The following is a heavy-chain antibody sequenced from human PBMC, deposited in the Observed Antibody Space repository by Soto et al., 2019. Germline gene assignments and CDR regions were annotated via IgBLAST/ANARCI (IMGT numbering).Heavy chain of an antibody. J-gene: IGHJ4*02. V-gene: IGHV4-31*03. CDR1: GDSIHNAAYY. CDR2: IYYSGIT. CDR3: ARFSAELAFLN. D-gene: IGHD3-3*02. Sequence: QVQLQESGPGLVKPSQTLSLTCTVSGDSIHNAAYYWSWIRQHPARGLECIGYIYYSGITYYSPSFKSRLSMSVDTSENQFSLQLTPVTAAGTAVYYCARFSAELAFLNWGQGTLVTVSS.